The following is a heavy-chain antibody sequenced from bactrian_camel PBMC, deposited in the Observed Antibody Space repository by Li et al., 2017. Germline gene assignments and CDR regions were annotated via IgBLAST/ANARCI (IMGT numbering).Heavy chain of an antibody. CDR1: GFTFGDYA. D-gene: IGHD7*01. V-gene: IGHV3-1*01. CDR2: ITWSGVYL. Sequence: VQLVESGGGSVQAGGSLRLSCSTSGFTFGDYAMAWIRQAPGKGLEWVSGITWSGVYLNYADSVKGRFTISRDNAKNTMYLQMNSLKSEDTALYYCAISTTTYSPDFGQGTQVTVS. J-gene: IGHJ4*01.